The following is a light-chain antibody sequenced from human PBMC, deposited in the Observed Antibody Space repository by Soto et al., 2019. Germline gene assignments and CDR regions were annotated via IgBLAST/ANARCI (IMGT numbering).Light chain of an antibody. V-gene: IGLV1-44*01. CDR1: SSNIGSNT. CDR2: SNI. CDR3: QSYDSNLSEV. Sequence: QSVLTQSPSASGTPGQGVTISCSGSSSNIGSNTVDWYQQLPGTAPKLLIYSNIKRPSGVPDRFSGSKSVTSASLAIRGLQSEDEADYFCQSYDSNLSEVFGPGTKVTVL. J-gene: IGLJ1*01.